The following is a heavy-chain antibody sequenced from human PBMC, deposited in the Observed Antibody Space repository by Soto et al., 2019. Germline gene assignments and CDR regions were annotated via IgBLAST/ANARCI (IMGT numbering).Heavy chain of an antibody. V-gene: IGHV4-34*01. D-gene: IGHD6-6*01. CDR3: ARAKRQLVRGPYCDS. Sequence: QVHLQQWDAGLLKASETLSLTCVVYGGSFSGHYWSWIRQRPGKGLEWIGQINDSGNTNYNPSLKSRVSLSVDTAKNHFSLNLPSVTAADTAVYFCARAKRQLVRGPYCDSWGRGAMVTVSS. CDR1: GGSFSGHY. J-gene: IGHJ4*02. CDR2: INDSGNT.